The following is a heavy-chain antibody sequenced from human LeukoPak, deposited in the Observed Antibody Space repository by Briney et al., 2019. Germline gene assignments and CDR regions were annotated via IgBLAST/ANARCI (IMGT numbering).Heavy chain of an antibody. CDR2: ISGSGGST. CDR3: AKDRGGYNWNY. CDR1: GFTFSSYA. Sequence: GGSLRLSCAASGFTFSSYAMSWVRQAPGKGLEWVSAISGSGGSTYYADSVKGRFIISRDNSKNTLYLQMNSLRAEDTAVYYCAKDRGGYNWNYWGQGTLVTVSS. J-gene: IGHJ4*02. V-gene: IGHV3-23*01. D-gene: IGHD5-24*01.